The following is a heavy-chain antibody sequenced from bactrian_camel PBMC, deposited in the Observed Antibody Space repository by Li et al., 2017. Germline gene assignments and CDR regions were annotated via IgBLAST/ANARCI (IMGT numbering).Heavy chain of an antibody. Sequence: VQLVESGGGLVQAGGSLRLSCTVSGLTFDDYAMGWFRQAPGKEREGVSCISWSGGNTWYTDSVKGRFTISRDNAKNTLYLQMNSLKSEDTAVYVCVAHYTLWDWSTYWGQGTQVTVS. J-gene: IGHJ4*01. D-gene: IGHD7*01. CDR3: VAHYTLWDWSTY. CDR1: GLTFDDYA. CDR2: ISWSGGNT. V-gene: IGHV3S60*01.